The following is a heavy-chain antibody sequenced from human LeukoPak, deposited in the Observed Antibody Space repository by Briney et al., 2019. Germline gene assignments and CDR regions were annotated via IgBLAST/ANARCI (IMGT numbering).Heavy chain of an antibody. Sequence: SVKVSCKASGYTFTSYYMHWVRQAPGQGLEWMGRIIPILGIANYAQKFQGRVTITADKSTSTAYMELSSLRSEDTAVYYCARDHPSITMVRGVIITPFDYWGQGTLVTVSS. CDR2: IIPILGIA. V-gene: IGHV1-69*04. CDR3: ARDHPSITMVRGVIITPFDY. CDR1: GYTFTSYY. J-gene: IGHJ4*02. D-gene: IGHD3-10*01.